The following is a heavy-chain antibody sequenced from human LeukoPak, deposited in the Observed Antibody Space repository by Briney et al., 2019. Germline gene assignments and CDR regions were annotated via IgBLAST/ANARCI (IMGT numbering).Heavy chain of an antibody. Sequence: SETLSLTCTVSGYSISSGYNWGWIRQPPGKGLQWIGSIYYSGSTNYNPSLKSRVTISVDTSENQFSLKLSSVTAADTTVYYCARVGGVGGNVNFDSWGQGTLVTVSS. D-gene: IGHD4-23*01. J-gene: IGHJ4*02. CDR1: GYSISSGYN. V-gene: IGHV4-38-2*02. CDR2: IYYSGST. CDR3: ARVGGVGGNVNFDS.